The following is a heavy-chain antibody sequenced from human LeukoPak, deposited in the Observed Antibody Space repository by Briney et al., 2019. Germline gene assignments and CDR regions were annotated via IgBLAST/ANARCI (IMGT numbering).Heavy chain of an antibody. CDR2: IYYSGST. CDR3: ASTSKWFHYYYYYGMDV. V-gene: IGHV4-59*01. Sequence: PSETLSLTCTVSGVSISSYYWSWIRQPPGKGLEWIGYIYYSGSTNYNPSLKSRVTISVDTSKNQFSLKLSSVTAADTAVYYCASTSKWFHYYYYYGMDVWGQGTTVTVSS. J-gene: IGHJ6*02. D-gene: IGHD3-22*01. CDR1: GVSISSYY.